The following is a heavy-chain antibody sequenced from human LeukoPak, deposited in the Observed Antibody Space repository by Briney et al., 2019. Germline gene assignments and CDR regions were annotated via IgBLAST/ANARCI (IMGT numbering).Heavy chain of an antibody. CDR1: EFTFSSYG. CDR3: AKDRLGALYYYDSSGCYRFDY. CDR2: ILLVRSNQ. D-gene: IGHD3-22*01. Sequence: GGSLRLSCAASEFTFSSYGMHWVRQAPGKGRGWVAVILLVRSNQYYADTVKGRFTISRDNSKNTLYLQMNSLRAEDTAVYYCAKDRLGALYYYDSSGCYRFDYWGQGTLVSVST. V-gene: IGHV3-30*18. J-gene: IGHJ4*01.